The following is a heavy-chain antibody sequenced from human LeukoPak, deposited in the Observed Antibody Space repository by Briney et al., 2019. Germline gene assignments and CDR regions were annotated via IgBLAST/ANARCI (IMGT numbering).Heavy chain of an antibody. D-gene: IGHD3-10*01. Sequence: PGGSLRLSCAASGFTFSSYGMHWVRQAPGKGLEWVAFIRYDGSNKYYADSVKGRLTISRDNSKNTLYLQMNSLRAEDTAVYYCAKSYRGVVRGGSYYYYYMDVWGKGTTVTVSS. CDR1: GFTFSSYG. V-gene: IGHV3-30*02. CDR3: AKSYRGVVRGGSYYYYYMDV. CDR2: IRYDGSNK. J-gene: IGHJ6*03.